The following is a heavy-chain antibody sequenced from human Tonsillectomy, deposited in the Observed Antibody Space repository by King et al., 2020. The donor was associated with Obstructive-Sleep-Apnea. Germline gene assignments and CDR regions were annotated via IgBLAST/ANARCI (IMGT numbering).Heavy chain of an antibody. D-gene: IGHD2-2*01. CDR1: GFTFSSYA. Sequence: QLVQSGGGVVQPGRSLRLSCAASGFTFSSYAMHWVRQAPGKGLEWVAVISYDGSNKYYADSVKGRFTISRDNSKNTLYLPMNSLRAEDTAVYYCARGDECSSTSCYYYYYYGMDVWGQGTTVTVSS. J-gene: IGHJ6*02. CDR2: ISYDGSNK. V-gene: IGHV3-30-3*01. CDR3: ARGDECSSTSCYYYYYYGMDV.